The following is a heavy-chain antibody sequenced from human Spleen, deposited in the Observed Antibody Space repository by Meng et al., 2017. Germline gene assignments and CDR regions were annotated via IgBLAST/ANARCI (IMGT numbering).Heavy chain of an antibody. CDR1: GYTFTTFD. Sequence: ASVKVSCKTSGYTFTTFDITWVRQAPGQGLEWMGWIGPYNGDSNYAQKLQGRVTMTTDTSTNTAYMELRSLRSDDTAVYYCATEVYCSSNNCHRGMDVWGQGTTVTVSS. V-gene: IGHV1-18*01. CDR3: ATEVYCSSNNCHRGMDV. D-gene: IGHD2-2*01. J-gene: IGHJ6*02. CDR2: IGPYNGDS.